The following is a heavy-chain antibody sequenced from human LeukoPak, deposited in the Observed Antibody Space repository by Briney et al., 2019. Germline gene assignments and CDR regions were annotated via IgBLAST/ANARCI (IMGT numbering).Heavy chain of an antibody. V-gene: IGHV4-39*01. CDR3: ARLVAARSMPFDY. CDR2: IYYSGST. CDR1: GGSISSSSYY. D-gene: IGHD6-6*01. J-gene: IGHJ4*02. Sequence: SETLSLTCTVSGGSISSSSYYWGWIRQPPGKGLEWIGSIYYSGSTYYNPSLKSRVTISVDTSKNQFSLKLSSVTAADTAVYYCARLVAARSMPFDYWGQGTLVTVSS.